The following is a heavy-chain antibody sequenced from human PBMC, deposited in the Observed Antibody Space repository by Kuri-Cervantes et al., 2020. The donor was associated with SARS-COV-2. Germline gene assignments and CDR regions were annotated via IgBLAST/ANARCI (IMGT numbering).Heavy chain of an antibody. V-gene: IGHV4-34*01. D-gene: IGHD1-26*01. CDR3: VRVESGSYYAFDY. CDR2: IYYSGST. J-gene: IGHJ4*02. Sequence: GSLRLSCAVYGGSFSGYYWSWIRQPPGKGLEWIGSIYYSGSTYYNPSLKSRVTISVDTSKNQFSLKLSSVTAADTAVYYCVRVESGSYYAFDYWGQGTLVTVSS. CDR1: GGSFSGYY.